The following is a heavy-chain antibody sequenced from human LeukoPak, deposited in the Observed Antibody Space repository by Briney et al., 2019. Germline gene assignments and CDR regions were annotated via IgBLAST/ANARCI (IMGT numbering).Heavy chain of an antibody. V-gene: IGHV6-1*01. CDR2: TYYRSNWYN. CDR3: VRGGQGDGHSADEGFDI. Sequence: SQTLSLTCAISGDSVSGNSATWNWIRQSPSRGLEWLGRTYYRSNWYNDYGVSVKSRININPDTSKNLFSLQLSSVTPEDTAVYYCVRGGQGDGHSADEGFDIWGQGTMVTVS. J-gene: IGHJ3*02. CDR1: GDSVSGNSAT. D-gene: IGHD5-18*01.